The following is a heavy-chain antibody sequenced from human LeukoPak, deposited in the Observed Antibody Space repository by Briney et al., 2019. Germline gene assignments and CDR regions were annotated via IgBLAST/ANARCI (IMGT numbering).Heavy chain of an antibody. CDR2: INHSGGT. J-gene: IGHJ4*02. V-gene: IGHV4-34*01. Sequence: PSETLSLTCAVYGGSFSGYYWSWIRQPPGKGLDWIGEINHSGGTNYNPSLKSRVTISVDTSKNQFSLKLSSVTAADTAVYYCAREGVPAAIRGFDYWGQGTLVTVSS. CDR1: GGSFSGYY. D-gene: IGHD2-2*02. CDR3: AREGVPAAIRGFDY.